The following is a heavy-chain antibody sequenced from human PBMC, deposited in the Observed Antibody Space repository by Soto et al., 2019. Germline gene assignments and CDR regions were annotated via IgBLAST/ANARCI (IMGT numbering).Heavy chain of an antibody. J-gene: IGHJ6*02. CDR3: AASCVGCGGFNYYGMDV. Sequence: QVQLQESGPGLVKPSQTLSLTCTVSGGSISSGGYYWSWIRQHPGKGLEWIGYIYYSGSTYYNPSITSRVTIAVDTSKNQFSLKLSSVTAADTAVYYCAASCVGCGGFNYYGMDVWGQGTTVTVSS. D-gene: IGHD2-21*01. CDR2: IYYSGST. CDR1: GGSISSGGYY. V-gene: IGHV4-31*03.